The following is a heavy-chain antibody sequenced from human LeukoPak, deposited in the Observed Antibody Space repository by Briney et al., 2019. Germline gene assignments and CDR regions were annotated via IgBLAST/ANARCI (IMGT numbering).Heavy chain of an antibody. CDR3: ATDAYCSSTSCMDV. Sequence: ASVKVSCKVSGYTLTELSMHWVRQAPGKGLEWMGGFDPEDGETIYAQKFQGRVTMTEDTSTDTAYMELSSLRSEDTAVYYCATDAYCSSTSCMDVWGKGTTVTVSS. V-gene: IGHV1-24*01. J-gene: IGHJ6*04. CDR2: FDPEDGET. D-gene: IGHD2-2*01. CDR1: GYTLTELS.